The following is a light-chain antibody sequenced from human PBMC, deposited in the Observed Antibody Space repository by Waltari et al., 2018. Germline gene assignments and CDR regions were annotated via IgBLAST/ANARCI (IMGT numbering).Light chain of an antibody. CDR3: RQLNSYPLT. V-gene: IGKV1-9*01. CDR1: QGISSY. Sequence: DIQLTQSPSFLSASVGDRVTITCRASQGISSYLAWSQQKPGKAPKLLIYAASILQSGVPSRFSGSGSGTEFTLTISSQQPEDFATYYCRQLNSYPLTFGGGTKVEI. CDR2: AAS. J-gene: IGKJ4*01.